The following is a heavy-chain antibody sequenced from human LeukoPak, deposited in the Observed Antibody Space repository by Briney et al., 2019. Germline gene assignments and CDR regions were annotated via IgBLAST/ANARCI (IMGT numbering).Heavy chain of an antibody. CDR1: GFTFSTYA. CDR3: AKDRPYFDY. CDR2: ISSSGGST. Sequence: PGGSLRLSCAASGFTFSTYAMSWVRQAPGKGLEWVSAISSSGGSTYYADTVKGRFTISRDNSKNALYLQMNSLRAEDTAVYYCAKDRPYFDYWGQGTLVTVSA. J-gene: IGHJ4*02. V-gene: IGHV3-23*01.